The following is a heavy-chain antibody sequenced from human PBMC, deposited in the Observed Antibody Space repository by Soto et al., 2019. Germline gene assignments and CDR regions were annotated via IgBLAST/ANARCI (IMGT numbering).Heavy chain of an antibody. CDR1: GFTFSGSA. D-gene: IGHD5-12*01. CDR3: TRLTVGATANTIDY. CDR2: IRSKANSYAT. J-gene: IGHJ4*02. Sequence: EVQLVESGGGLVQPGGSLKLSCAASGFTFSGSAMHWVRQASGKGLEWVGRIRSKANSYATAYAASVKGRFTIPRDDSKNTAYLQMNSLKTEDTAVYYCTRLTVGATANTIDYWGQGTLVTVSS. V-gene: IGHV3-73*02.